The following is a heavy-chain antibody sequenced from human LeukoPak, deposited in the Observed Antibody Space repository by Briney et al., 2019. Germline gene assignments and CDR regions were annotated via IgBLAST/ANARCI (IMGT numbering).Heavy chain of an antibody. D-gene: IGHD1-26*01. CDR1: GGSISSSSYY. Sequence: SETLSLTCTVSGGSISSSSYYWGWIRQPPGKGLEWIGSIYYSGSTYYNPSLKSRVTISVDTSKNQFSLKLSSVTAADTAVYYCARHPEWELLGGSWFDPWGQGTLVTVSS. CDR2: IYYSGST. CDR3: ARHPEWELLGGSWFDP. J-gene: IGHJ5*02. V-gene: IGHV4-39*01.